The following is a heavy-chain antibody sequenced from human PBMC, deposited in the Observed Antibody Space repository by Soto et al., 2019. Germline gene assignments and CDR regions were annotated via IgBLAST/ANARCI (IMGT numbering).Heavy chain of an antibody. D-gene: IGHD3-3*01. CDR2: ISYSGST. CDR3: GRARSAYSRGVGY. V-gene: IGHV4-61*01. J-gene: IGHJ4*02. CDR1: GASVSSGTYY. Sequence: QVQLQESGPGLVKPSETLSLTCTVSGASVSSGTYYWSWIRQPPGKGLEWIGYISYSGSTNYNPSLKSRVNMSVDTSKNQCSLKLSSVTAADTAVYYCGRARSAYSRGVGYWGQGSLVTVSS.